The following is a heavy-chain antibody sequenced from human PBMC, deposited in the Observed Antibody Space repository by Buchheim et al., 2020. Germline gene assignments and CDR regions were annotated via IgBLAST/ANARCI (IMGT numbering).Heavy chain of an antibody. D-gene: IGHD3-10*01. V-gene: IGHV3-33*08. CDR2: IWYDGSNK. CDR1: GFTFSSYG. J-gene: IGHJ4*02. Sequence: QVQLVESGGGVVQPGRSLRLSCAASGFTFSSYGMHWVRQAPGKGLEWVAVIWYDGSNKYYADSVKGRFTISRDNAKNSLYLQMNSLRAEDTAVYYCARGSGSYYHFDYWGQGTL. CDR3: ARGSGSYYHFDY.